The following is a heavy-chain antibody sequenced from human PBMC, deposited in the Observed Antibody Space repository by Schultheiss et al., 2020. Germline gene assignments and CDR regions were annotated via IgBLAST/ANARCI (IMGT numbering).Heavy chain of an antibody. CDR3: ARDPGDTMVQGVIISGGIDY. CDR2: IGTAGDT. J-gene: IGHJ4*02. CDR1: GFTFIDYY. Sequence: GGSLRLSCAASGFTFIDYYMDWVRQAPGTGLVWVSAIGTAGDTYYPGSVKGRFTISRDNAKNSLYLQMNSLRAEDTAVYYCARDPGDTMVQGVIISGGIDYWGQGTLVTVSS. V-gene: IGHV3-13*01. D-gene: IGHD3-10*01.